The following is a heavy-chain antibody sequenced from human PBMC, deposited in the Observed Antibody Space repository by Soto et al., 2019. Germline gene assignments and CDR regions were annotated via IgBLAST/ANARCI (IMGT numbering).Heavy chain of an antibody. CDR1: GFTFSSYG. J-gene: IGHJ6*03. CDR2: IWYDGSNK. D-gene: IGHD2-2*01. CDR3: ATSAGYCSSTSCYSYYMDV. Sequence: PGGSLRLSCAASGFTFSSYGMHWVRQAPGKGLEWVAVIWYDGSNKYYADSVKGRFTISRDNSKNTLYLQMNSLRAGDTAVYYCATSAGYCSSTSCYSYYMDVWGKGTTVTVSS. V-gene: IGHV3-33*01.